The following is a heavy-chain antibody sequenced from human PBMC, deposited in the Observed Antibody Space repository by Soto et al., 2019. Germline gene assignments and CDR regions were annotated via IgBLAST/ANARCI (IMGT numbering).Heavy chain of an antibody. V-gene: IGHV3-11*01. CDR3: ASPTYYDFWSGYPNIGPNIDY. CDR1: GFTFSDYY. J-gene: IGHJ4*02. Sequence: GGSLRLSCAASGFTFSDYYMSWIRQAPGKGLEWVSYISSSGSTIYYADSVKGRFTISRDNAKNSLYLQMNSLRAEDTAVYYCASPTYYDFWSGYPNIGPNIDYWGQGTLVTVS. D-gene: IGHD3-3*01. CDR2: ISSSGSTI.